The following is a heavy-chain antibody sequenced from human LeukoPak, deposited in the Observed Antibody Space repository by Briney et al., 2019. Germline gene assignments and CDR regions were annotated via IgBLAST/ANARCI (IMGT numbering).Heavy chain of an antibody. D-gene: IGHD3-10*01. Sequence: GGSLRLSCATSGCSFINSGMTWVRQAPGRGLEWVSDISGTVRGERTYYADSVKGRFTISRDNSKNTLYLQMNGLRADDTAVYYCLCYYASATFYWGQGTLVTVSS. J-gene: IGHJ4*02. CDR3: LCYYASATFY. V-gene: IGHV3-23*01. CDR1: GCSFINSG. CDR2: ISGTVRGERT.